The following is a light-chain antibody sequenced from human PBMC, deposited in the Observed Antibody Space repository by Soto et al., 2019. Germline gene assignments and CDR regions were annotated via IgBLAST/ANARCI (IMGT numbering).Light chain of an antibody. CDR1: SSDVGGYNY. CDR2: EVS. CDR3: SSYAGSNNVV. J-gene: IGLJ2*01. V-gene: IGLV2-8*01. Sequence: QYALTQPPSASGSPGQSVTISCTGTSSDVGGYNYVSWYQQHPGKAPKLIIYEVSKRPSGVPDRFSGSKSGNTASLTVSGLQAEDEADYYCSSYAGSNNVVFGGGTKLTVL.